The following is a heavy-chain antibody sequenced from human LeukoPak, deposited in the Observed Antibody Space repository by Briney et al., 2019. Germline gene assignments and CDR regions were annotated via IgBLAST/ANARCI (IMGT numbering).Heavy chain of an antibody. J-gene: IGHJ4*02. V-gene: IGHV4-38-2*02. D-gene: IGHD2-2*01. CDR3: ARAPAGQGAHFDY. CDR1: GDSISSGYY. Sequence: SETLSLTCSVSGDSISSGYYWGWIRQPPGKGLEWIGRMWHSGSTYYNPSLKSRVTISVDTSKNQFSLKLSSVTAADTAVYYCARAPAGQGAHFDYWGQGTLVTVSS. CDR2: MWHSGST.